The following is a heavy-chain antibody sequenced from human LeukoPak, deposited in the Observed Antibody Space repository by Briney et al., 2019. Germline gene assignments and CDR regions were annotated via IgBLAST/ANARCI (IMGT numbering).Heavy chain of an antibody. CDR3: AGSLRGGGWYMY. V-gene: IGHV3-21*01. Sequence: GGSLRLSCAASGFTLSSYSMNWVRQAPGKGLEWVSYISSSSSSIYYSDSVKGRFTVSRDNAKNSLYLQMNSLRDEDTAVYYCAGSLRGGGWYMYWGQGTLVTVSS. CDR1: GFTLSSYS. J-gene: IGHJ4*02. CDR2: ISSSSSSI. D-gene: IGHD6-19*01.